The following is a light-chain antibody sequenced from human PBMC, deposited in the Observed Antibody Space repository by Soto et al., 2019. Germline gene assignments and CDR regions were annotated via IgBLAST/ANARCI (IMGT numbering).Light chain of an antibody. Sequence: QSVMTQPPSVSAAPGQKVTISCSGSSSNIGGNSVSWYQQLPGTAPKLLIYDDNKRPSGIPDRFPGSKSGTSATLGITRFQTEDEADYYCGTWDSSLSAYVFGTGTKLTVL. CDR3: GTWDSSLSAYV. J-gene: IGLJ1*01. V-gene: IGLV1-51*01. CDR2: DDN. CDR1: SSNIGGNS.